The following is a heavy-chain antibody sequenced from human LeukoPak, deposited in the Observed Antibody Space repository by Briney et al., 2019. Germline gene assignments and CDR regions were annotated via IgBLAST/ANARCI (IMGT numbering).Heavy chain of an antibody. CDR3: ARCYGSGSYYVPQDY. Sequence: GESLKISCKGSGYSFTSYWIGWVRQMPGKGLEWMGIIYPGDSDTRYSPSFQGQVTISADKSISTAYLQWSSLKASDTAMYYCARCYGSGSYYVPQDYWGQGTPVTVSS. CDR2: IYPGDSDT. D-gene: IGHD3-10*01. V-gene: IGHV5-51*01. CDR1: GYSFTSYW. J-gene: IGHJ4*02.